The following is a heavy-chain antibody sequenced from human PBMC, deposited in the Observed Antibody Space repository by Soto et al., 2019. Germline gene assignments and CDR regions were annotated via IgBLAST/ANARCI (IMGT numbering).Heavy chain of an antibody. V-gene: IGHV1-8*01. D-gene: IGHD2-15*01. J-gene: IGHJ4*02. CDR1: GYTFTGYD. CDR2: MNPNSGNT. Sequence: ASVKVSCKASGYTFTGYDINWLRQATGQGLEWMGWMNPNSGNTGYAQKFQGRVTMTRNTSISTAYMELSSLRSEDTAVYYCARGSGYCSGGSCYWWDYWGQGTLVTVSS. CDR3: ARGSGYCSGGSCYWWDY.